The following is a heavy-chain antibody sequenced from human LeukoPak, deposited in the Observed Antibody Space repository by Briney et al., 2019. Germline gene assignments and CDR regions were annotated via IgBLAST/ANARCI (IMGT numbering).Heavy chain of an antibody. CDR1: GFTFSSYW. J-gene: IGHJ3*02. CDR3: ARERKWLRFYAFDI. V-gene: IGHV3-7*01. D-gene: IGHD5-12*01. Sequence: GGSLRLSCAASGFTFSSYWMSWVRQAPGKGLEWVANIKQDGSEKYYVDSVKGRFTISRDNAKNSLYLQMNSLRAEDTAVYYCARERKWLRFYAFDIWGQGTMVTVSS. CDR2: IKQDGSEK.